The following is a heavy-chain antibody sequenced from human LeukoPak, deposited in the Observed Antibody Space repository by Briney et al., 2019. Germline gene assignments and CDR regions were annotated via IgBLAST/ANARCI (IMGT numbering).Heavy chain of an antibody. CDR2: ISSNGGST. CDR1: GFTFSSYA. D-gene: IGHD5-18*01. Sequence: GGSLRLSCAASGFTFSSYAMHWVRQAPGKGLEYVSAISSNGGSTYYANSVKGRFTISRDNSKSTLYLQMGSLRAEDMAVYYCARRRGSYGSFDYWGQGTLVTVSS. J-gene: IGHJ4*02. V-gene: IGHV3-64*01. CDR3: ARRRGSYGSFDY.